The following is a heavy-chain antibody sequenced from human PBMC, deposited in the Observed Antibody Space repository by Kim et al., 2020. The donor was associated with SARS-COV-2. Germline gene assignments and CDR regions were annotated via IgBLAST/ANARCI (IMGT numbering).Heavy chain of an antibody. J-gene: IGHJ3*02. D-gene: IGHD1-26*01. CDR3: ATDPRSGADAFDI. V-gene: IGHV1-24*01. Sequence: YAQNFPGRVTMTEDTSTDTAYMELSSLRSEDTAVYYCATDPRSGADAFDIWGQGTMVTVSS.